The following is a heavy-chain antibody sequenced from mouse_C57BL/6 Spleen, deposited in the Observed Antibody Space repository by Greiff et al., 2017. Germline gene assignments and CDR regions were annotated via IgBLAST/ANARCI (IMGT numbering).Heavy chain of an antibody. CDR2: ISGGGGNT. Sequence: DVKLVESGGGLVKPGGSLKLSCAASGFTFSSYTMSWVRQTPEKRLEWVATISGGGGNTYYPDSVKGRFTISRDNAKNTLYLQMSSLRSEDTALYYCARHDYSNYGAWFAYWGQGTLVTVSA. CDR3: ARHDYSNYGAWFAY. CDR1: GFTFSSYT. J-gene: IGHJ3*01. V-gene: IGHV5-9*01. D-gene: IGHD2-5*01.